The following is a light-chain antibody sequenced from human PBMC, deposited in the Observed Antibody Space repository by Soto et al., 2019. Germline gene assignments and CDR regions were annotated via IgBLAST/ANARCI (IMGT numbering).Light chain of an antibody. Sequence: DIQMTQSPSSLSASVGDRVTITCRASQPITRYLNWYQQKAGKAPKLLIYATSSLESGVPSRFSGSGSGTELTLTINSLQLEDLATYYWQQSYSNPTFGGGTKLEIK. CDR1: QPITRY. CDR2: ATS. J-gene: IGKJ4*01. V-gene: IGKV1-39*01. CDR3: QQSYSNPT.